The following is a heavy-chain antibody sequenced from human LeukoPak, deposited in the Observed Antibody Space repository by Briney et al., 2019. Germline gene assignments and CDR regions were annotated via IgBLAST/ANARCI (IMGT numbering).Heavy chain of an antibody. V-gene: IGHV1-69*04. CDR3: ARGGGVDILTGFQY. J-gene: IGHJ4*02. D-gene: IGHD3-9*01. CDR2: IIPILDVT. Sequence: SVKVSCKASGGTFTNYAINWVRQAPGQGLEWMGRIIPILDVTNYAQKFQGRVTITADQSTSTAYMELSSLRSEDTAVDYCARGGGVDILTGFQYWGQGTLVTVSS. CDR1: GGTFTNYA.